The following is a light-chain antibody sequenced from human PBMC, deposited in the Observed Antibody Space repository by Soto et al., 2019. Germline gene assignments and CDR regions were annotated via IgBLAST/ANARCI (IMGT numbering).Light chain of an antibody. CDR3: QQYGSSRT. CDR1: QTVTTSQ. V-gene: IGKV3-20*01. Sequence: EVVLTQSPGTLSLSPGERATLSCRASQTVTTSQLTWFQQKPGQAPRLLIYGASSRATGIPDRFSGSGSGTDFTLTISRLEPENFAVYYCQQYGSSRTFGQGTKVDIK. CDR2: GAS. J-gene: IGKJ1*01.